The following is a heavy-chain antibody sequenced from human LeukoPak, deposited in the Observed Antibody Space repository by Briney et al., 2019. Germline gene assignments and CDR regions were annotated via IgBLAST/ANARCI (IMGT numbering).Heavy chain of an antibody. J-gene: IGHJ4*02. D-gene: IGHD5/OR15-5a*01. CDR3: ARDDVVSRTGLGDS. CDR2: INPDGSTT. Sequence: GGSLRLSCAASGFTFTTFWMNWVRQVPGKGLVWVSLINPDGSTTTYADSVKGRFTISRDNAKNTVYLHMNTLRAEDTAVYYCARDDVVSRTGLGDSWGQGTLVTVSA. V-gene: IGHV3-74*01. CDR1: GFTFTTFW.